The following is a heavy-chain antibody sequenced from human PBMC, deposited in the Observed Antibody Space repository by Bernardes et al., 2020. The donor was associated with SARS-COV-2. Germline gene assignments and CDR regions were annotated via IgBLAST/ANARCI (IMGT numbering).Heavy chain of an antibody. CDR2: IIPRFGST. CDR3: ARRSMDY. CDR1: GDTFSSYA. J-gene: IGHJ4*02. V-gene: IGHV1-69*13. Sequence: SLKASCKASGDTFSSYAFSWVRQDPGQGLEWMGRIIPRFGSTNYAQNFQGRVTITADESSSTAYMELRSLRSDDTAVYYCARRSMDYWGQGTLVTVS.